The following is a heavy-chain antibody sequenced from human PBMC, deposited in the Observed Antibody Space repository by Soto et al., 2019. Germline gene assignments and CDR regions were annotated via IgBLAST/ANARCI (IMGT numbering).Heavy chain of an antibody. CDR2: INPSGGST. D-gene: IGHD3-10*01. CDR3: ARGASHGSGSYYYYYYYMDV. Sequence: VASVKVSCKASVYTFTSYYMHWVRQAPGQGLEWMGIINPSGGSTSYAQKFQGRVTMTRDTSTSTVYMELSSLRSEDTAVYYCARGASHGSGSYYYYYYYMDVWGKGTTVTVSS. CDR1: VYTFTSYY. J-gene: IGHJ6*03. V-gene: IGHV1-46*03.